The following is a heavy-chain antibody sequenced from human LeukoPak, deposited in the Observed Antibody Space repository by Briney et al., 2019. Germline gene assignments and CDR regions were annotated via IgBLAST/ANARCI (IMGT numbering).Heavy chain of an antibody. J-gene: IGHJ4*02. D-gene: IGHD1-26*01. CDR3: ARTESPVAALLPFDY. CDR2: ISAYNGNT. CDR1: GYTFTSYG. V-gene: IGHV1-18*01. Sequence: GASVKVSCKASGYTFTSYGISWVRQAPGQGLEWMGWISAYNGNTNYAQKLQGRVTMTTDTSTSTAYMELRSLRSDDTAVYYCARTESPVAALLPFDYWGQGTLVTVSS.